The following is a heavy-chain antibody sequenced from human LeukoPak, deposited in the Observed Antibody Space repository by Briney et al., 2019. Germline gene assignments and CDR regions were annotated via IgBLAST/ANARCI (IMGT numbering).Heavy chain of an antibody. Sequence: SVKVSCKASGDTFTSYGISWVRQAPGQGLEWMGWISAINGKANYAQKFQGRVTITADKSTSTAYMELSSLRSEDTAVYYCACAVRVGATERDYWGQGTLVTVSS. CDR3: ACAVRVGATERDY. D-gene: IGHD1-26*01. J-gene: IGHJ4*02. CDR1: GDTFTSYG. V-gene: IGHV1-69*10. CDR2: ISAINGKA.